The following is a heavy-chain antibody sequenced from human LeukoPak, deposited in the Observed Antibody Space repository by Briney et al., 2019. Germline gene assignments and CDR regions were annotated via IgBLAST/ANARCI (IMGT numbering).Heavy chain of an antibody. CDR3: ARVRTGEVSLDY. Sequence: TSSETLSLTCAVSGGSISSSNWWSWVRQPPGKGLEWIGEIYHSGSTNYNPSLKSRVTISVDTSKNQFSLKLSSVTAADTAVYYCARVRTGEVSLDYWGQGTLVTVSS. D-gene: IGHD7-27*01. CDR2: IYHSGST. J-gene: IGHJ4*02. V-gene: IGHV4-4*02. CDR1: GGSISSSNW.